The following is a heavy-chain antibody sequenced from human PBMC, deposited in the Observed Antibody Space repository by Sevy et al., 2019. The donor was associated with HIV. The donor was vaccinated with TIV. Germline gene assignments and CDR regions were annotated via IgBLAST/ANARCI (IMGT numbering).Heavy chain of an antibody. V-gene: IGHV3-30*18. CDR1: GFTFSSYG. D-gene: IGHD5-18*01. J-gene: IGHJ4*02. CDR3: AKGGYSYGPDYFDY. Sequence: GGSLRLSCAASGFTFSSYGMHWVRQAPGKGLEWVAVISYDGSNKYYADSVKGRFTISRDNSKNTLYLQMNSLGAEDTAVYYCAKGGYSYGPDYFDYWGQGTLVTVSS. CDR2: ISYDGSNK.